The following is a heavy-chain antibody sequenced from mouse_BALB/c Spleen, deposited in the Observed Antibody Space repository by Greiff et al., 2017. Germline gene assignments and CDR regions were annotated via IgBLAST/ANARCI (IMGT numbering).Heavy chain of an antibody. J-gene: IGHJ1*01. CDR3: ARQAGSSSYWYFDV. V-gene: IGHV5-6*02. Sequence: DVMLVESGGDLVKPGGSLKLSCAASGFTFSSYGMSWVRQTPDKRLEWVATISSGGSYTYYPDSVKGRFTISRDNAKNTLYLQMSSLKSEDTAMYYCARQAGSSSYWYFDVWGAGTTVTVSS. D-gene: IGHD1-1*01. CDR2: ISSGGSYT. CDR1: GFTFSSYG.